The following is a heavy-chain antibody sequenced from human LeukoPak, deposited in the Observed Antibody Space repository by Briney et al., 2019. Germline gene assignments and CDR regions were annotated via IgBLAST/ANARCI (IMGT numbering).Heavy chain of an antibody. CDR1: GITFLRSA. D-gene: IGHD2-21*02. CDR2: LVVGSGNT. J-gene: IGHJ4*02. CDR3: AADGCGGDCTLAY. Sequence: SVSVSCKASGITFLRSAIQWLRQARGQPPEWIGWLVVGSGNTNYAQKFQDRVTITRDMSTSTAYMELSRLTSEDTAVYYCAADGCGGDCTLAYWGRGTLVSVSS. V-gene: IGHV1-58*02.